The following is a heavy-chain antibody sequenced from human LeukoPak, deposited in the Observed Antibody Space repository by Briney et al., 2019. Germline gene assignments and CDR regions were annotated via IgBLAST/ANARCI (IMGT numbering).Heavy chain of an antibody. Sequence: ASVNVSFTASGYTFTNSGLNWVRQAPGQGLEWMGWINPNTGNPTYAQGFAGRFVFSLDTSVSTTYLQISSLKAEDTAMYYCAKEGSGSSLEYWGQGTLVTVSS. J-gene: IGHJ4*02. CDR2: INPNTGNP. CDR3: AKEGSGSSLEY. D-gene: IGHD6-6*01. V-gene: IGHV7-4-1*02. CDR1: GYTFTNSG.